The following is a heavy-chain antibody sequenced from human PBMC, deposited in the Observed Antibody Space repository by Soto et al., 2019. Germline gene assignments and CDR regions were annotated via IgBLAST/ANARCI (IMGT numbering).Heavy chain of an antibody. J-gene: IGHJ4*02. CDR2: ISYDGSNK. CDR1: GFTFSSDS. Sequence: PGGSLRLSWAASGFTFSSDSMHWVRQAPGKGLEWVAVISYDGSNKYYADSVKGRFTISRDNSKNTLYLQMNSLRAEDTAVYYCARVREAPYCTNGVCRFDYWGQGTLVTVSS. CDR3: ARVREAPYCTNGVCRFDY. D-gene: IGHD2-8*01. V-gene: IGHV3-30-3*01.